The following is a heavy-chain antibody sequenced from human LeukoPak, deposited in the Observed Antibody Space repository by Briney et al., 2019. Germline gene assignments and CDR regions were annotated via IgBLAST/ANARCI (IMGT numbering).Heavy chain of an antibody. Sequence: PSETLSLTCTVSGGSMSRRYQYWSWIRQHPGKGLEWIGYIYYSGSTYYNPSLRSRVTISVDTSKNQFSLKLSSVTAADTAVYYCARVGYYEGYYFDYWGQGTLVTVSS. V-gene: IGHV4-31*03. CDR3: ARVGYYEGYYFDY. J-gene: IGHJ4*02. CDR1: GGSMSRRYQY. D-gene: IGHD4-17*01. CDR2: IYYSGST.